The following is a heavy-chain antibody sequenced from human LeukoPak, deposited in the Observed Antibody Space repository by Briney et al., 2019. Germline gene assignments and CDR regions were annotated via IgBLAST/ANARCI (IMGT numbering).Heavy chain of an antibody. CDR1: GGSFSGYS. V-gene: IGHV4-34*01. D-gene: IGHD3-22*01. J-gene: IGHJ3*02. Sequence: SETLSLTCAVYGGSFSGYSWSWIRQPPGKGLEWIGEINHSGSTNYNPSLKSRVTISVDTSKNQFSLKLSSVTAADTAVYYCARDHYYYDSSGYYYRAFDIWGQGTMVTVSS. CDR3: ARDHYYYDSSGYYYRAFDI. CDR2: INHSGST.